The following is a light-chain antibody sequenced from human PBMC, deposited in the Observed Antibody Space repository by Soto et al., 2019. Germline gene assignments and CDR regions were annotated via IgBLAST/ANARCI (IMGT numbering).Light chain of an antibody. Sequence: EIVLTQSPGTLSLSPGERATLSCRASQTVSSFYLAWYQQKPGQPPRLLIYGSSRRATGIPDRFSGSESGTDFTLTISRLEPEDFAVYYCQHRYNWPPLTFGGGTKVEIK. J-gene: IGKJ4*01. V-gene: IGKV3D-20*02. CDR1: QTVSSFY. CDR2: GSS. CDR3: QHRYNWPPLT.